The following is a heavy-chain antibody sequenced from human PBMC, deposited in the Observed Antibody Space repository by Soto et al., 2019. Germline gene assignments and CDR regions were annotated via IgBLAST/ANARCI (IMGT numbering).Heavy chain of an antibody. Sequence: ASVKVSCKASGYTFTGYYMHWVRQAPGQGLEWMGWINPNSGGTNYAQKFQGWVTMTRDTSISTAYMELSRLRSDDTAVYYCARGAVVDIVATTPFYYYYYGMDVWGQGTTVTVSS. CDR3: ARGAVVDIVATTPFYYYYYGMDV. CDR1: GYTFTGYY. CDR2: INPNSGGT. V-gene: IGHV1-2*04. D-gene: IGHD5-12*01. J-gene: IGHJ6*02.